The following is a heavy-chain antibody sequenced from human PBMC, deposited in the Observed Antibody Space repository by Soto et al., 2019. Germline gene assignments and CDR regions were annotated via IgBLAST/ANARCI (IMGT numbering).Heavy chain of an antibody. J-gene: IGHJ5*02. CDR2: ISAYNGNT. D-gene: IGHD2-2*01. CDR3: ARAGGGISTSCYPCGWFDP. V-gene: IGHV1-18*01. CDR1: GYTFTSYG. Sequence: QVQLVQSGAEVKKPGASVKVSCKASGYTFTSYGISWLRQAPGQGLEWMGWISAYNGNTNYEQKLQGRVTMTTDTSTSTAYMELRSLRSDDTAVYYCARAGGGISTSCYPCGWFDPWGQGTLVTVSS.